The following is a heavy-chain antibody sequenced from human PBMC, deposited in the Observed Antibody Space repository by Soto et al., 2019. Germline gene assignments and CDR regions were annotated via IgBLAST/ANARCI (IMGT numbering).Heavy chain of an antibody. Sequence: QVQLVQSGADVKKPGASVKVSCRASGYTFSNYGFSWVRQAPGQGLEWMGWISAYNGKTSYPQKFRGRVNMTTDTLTSASYMALRRLRSDDTAVYFCARGAGGAPSVAVYWGQGTLVTVSS. CDR1: GYTFSNYG. V-gene: IGHV1-18*01. D-gene: IGHD3-16*01. J-gene: IGHJ4*02. CDR2: ISAYNGKT. CDR3: ARGAGGAPSVAVY.